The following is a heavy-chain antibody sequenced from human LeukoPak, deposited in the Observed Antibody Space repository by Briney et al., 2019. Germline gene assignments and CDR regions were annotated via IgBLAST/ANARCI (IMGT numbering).Heavy chain of an antibody. D-gene: IGHD1-1*01. V-gene: IGHV3-11*01. J-gene: IGHJ4*02. CDR1: GFTFSDPY. CDR2: ISGSGTDI. CDR3: AKGSNNYPDNFDY. Sequence: GGSLRLSCEASGFTFSDPYMSWIRQAPGKGLECLSYISGSGTDINYADSVRGRFTISRDNAKNLLYLQMNDLRAEDTAVYYCAKGSNNYPDNFDYWGQGTLVTVSS.